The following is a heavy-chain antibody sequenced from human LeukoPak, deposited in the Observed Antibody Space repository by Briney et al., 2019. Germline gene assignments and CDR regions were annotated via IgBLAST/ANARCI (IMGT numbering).Heavy chain of an antibody. CDR1: GGSISSGDYY. Sequence: PSQTLSLTCTVSGGSISSGDYYWSWIRQHPGKGLGWIGYIYYSGSTYYNPSLKSRLTISLDTSKNQFSLKLSSVTAADTAVYYCARVSYDSSGYGVFAYWGQGTLVTVSS. CDR2: IYYSGST. CDR3: ARVSYDSSGYGVFAY. J-gene: IGHJ4*02. D-gene: IGHD3-22*01. V-gene: IGHV4-31*03.